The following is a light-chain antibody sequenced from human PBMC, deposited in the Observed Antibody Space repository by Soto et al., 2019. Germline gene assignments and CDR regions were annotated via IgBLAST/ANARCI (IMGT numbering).Light chain of an antibody. V-gene: IGLV2-14*01. CDR3: SSYSRSFTLG. CDR2: DVS. Sequence: QSVLTQPASVSGSPGQSITISCTGTSSDVGGYNYVSWYQQHPGKAPKLMIYDVSNRPSGLSNRFSGSKSGNTASLTISGLQAEDEADYYCSSYSRSFTLGFGGGTKVTV. J-gene: IGLJ2*01. CDR1: SSDVGGYNY.